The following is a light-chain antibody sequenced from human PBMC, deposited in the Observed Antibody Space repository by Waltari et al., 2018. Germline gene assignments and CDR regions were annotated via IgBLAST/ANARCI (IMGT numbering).Light chain of an antibody. J-gene: IGKJ2*01. CDR1: QTIRTN. CDR2: GAS. V-gene: IGKV3-15*01. Sequence: ETVMTQSPASLSVSPGERATLSCRASQTIRTNLAWYQHKPGQAPRFLCHGASTRAPGIPARFSGSGSGTEFTLTISSLQSEDSAVYYCQQYNNWPPGDTFGQGTRLEVK. CDR3: QQYNNWPPGDT.